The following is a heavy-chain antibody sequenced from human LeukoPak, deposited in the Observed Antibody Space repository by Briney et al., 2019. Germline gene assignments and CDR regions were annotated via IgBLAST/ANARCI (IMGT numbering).Heavy chain of an antibody. CDR2: IYYSGST. CDR1: GGSISSSSYY. V-gene: IGHV4-61*05. CDR3: ALNVDTAMVYDY. Sequence: SETLSLTCTVSGGSISSSSYYWGWIRQPPGKGLEWIGYIYYSGSTNYNPSLKSRVTISVDTSKNQFSLKLSSVTAADTAVYYCALNVDTAMVYDYWGQGTLATVSS. D-gene: IGHD5-18*01. J-gene: IGHJ4*02.